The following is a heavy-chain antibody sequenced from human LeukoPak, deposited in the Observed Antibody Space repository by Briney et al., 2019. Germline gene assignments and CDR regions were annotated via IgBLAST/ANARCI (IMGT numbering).Heavy chain of an antibody. V-gene: IGHV3-30-3*01. J-gene: IGHJ3*02. CDR1: GFTFSNYA. CDR3: ARCISTSCYTQGPLDI. CDR2: ISYDGSNK. D-gene: IGHD2-2*02. Sequence: PGGSRRLSCAASGFTFSNYAMHWVRQAPGKGMECVAVISYDGSNKYYADSVKGRLTISRHNSKNTLYLQMNSLRAEDTAVYYCARCISTSCYTQGPLDIWGQGTMVTVSS.